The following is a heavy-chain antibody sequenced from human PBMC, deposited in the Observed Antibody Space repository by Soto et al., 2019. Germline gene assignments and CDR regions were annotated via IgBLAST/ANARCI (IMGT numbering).Heavy chain of an antibody. CDR1: GGSISIHY. J-gene: IGHJ6*02. Sequence: SETLSLTCTVSGGSISIHYWSLVRQSPGKGLEWIGHIYYRGSTNYNPSLRSRSTISVDTSKNQFSPKLNSVTTADAAVYYCARDGREESGMDVWGQGTKVTVSS. D-gene: IGHD1-26*01. V-gene: IGHV4-59*11. CDR3: ARDGREESGMDV. CDR2: IYYRGST.